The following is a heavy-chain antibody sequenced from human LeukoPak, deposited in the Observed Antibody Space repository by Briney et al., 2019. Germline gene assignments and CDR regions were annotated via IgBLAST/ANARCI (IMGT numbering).Heavy chain of an antibody. CDR1: GFTFSHYG. Sequence: GGSLRLSCAASGFTFSHYGMNWVRQAPGKGLEWVSAISGDARSTDHADSVKGRFTISRDNSRNTLYLQMNSLRVEDTAVYYCAKGRSYYDFWSGSEGFDYWGQGTLVTVSS. CDR3: AKGRSYYDFWSGSEGFDY. J-gene: IGHJ4*02. D-gene: IGHD3-3*01. V-gene: IGHV3-23*01. CDR2: ISGDARST.